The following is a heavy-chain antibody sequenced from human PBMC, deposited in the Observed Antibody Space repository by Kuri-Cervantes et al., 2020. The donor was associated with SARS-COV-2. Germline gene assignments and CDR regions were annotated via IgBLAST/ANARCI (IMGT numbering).Heavy chain of an antibody. Sequence: SETLSLTCTVSGGSISSGDYYWSWIRQPPGKGLEWIGYIYYSGSTYYNPSLKSRVTMSVDTPKNQFSLKLSSVTAADTAVYYCARGDYGDHPYYFDYWGQGTLVTVSS. CDR2: IYYSGST. CDR1: GGSISSGDYY. J-gene: IGHJ4*02. D-gene: IGHD4-17*01. V-gene: IGHV4-30-4*08. CDR3: ARGDYGDHPYYFDY.